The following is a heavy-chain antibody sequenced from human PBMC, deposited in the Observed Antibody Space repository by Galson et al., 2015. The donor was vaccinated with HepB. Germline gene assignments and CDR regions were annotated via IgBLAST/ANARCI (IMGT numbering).Heavy chain of an antibody. CDR3: ARRGDSYGGNWFDP. CDR1: GGSISNYY. CDR2: IYYSGST. D-gene: IGHD5-18*01. Sequence: LSLTCTVSGGSISNYYWSWMRQPPGKGLEWIGNIYYSGSTSYNPSLKSRVTISVHTSKNQFSLKVSSVTAADTAVYYCARRGDSYGGNWFDPWGQGTLVTVSS. V-gene: IGHV4-59*08. J-gene: IGHJ5*02.